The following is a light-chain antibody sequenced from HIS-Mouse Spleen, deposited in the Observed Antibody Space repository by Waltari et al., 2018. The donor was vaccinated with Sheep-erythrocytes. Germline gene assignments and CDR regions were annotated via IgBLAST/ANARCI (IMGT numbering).Light chain of an antibody. Sequence: QSALTQPRSVPGSPGQSLTISCPGTSSDVVGYNYVSWYQQHPGKAPKLMIYEVSKRPSGVPDRFSGSKSGNTASLTISGLQAEDEADYYCCSYAGSYNHVFATGTKVTVL. CDR2: EVS. CDR3: CSYAGSYNHV. CDR1: SSDVVGYNY. V-gene: IGLV2-11*01. J-gene: IGLJ1*01.